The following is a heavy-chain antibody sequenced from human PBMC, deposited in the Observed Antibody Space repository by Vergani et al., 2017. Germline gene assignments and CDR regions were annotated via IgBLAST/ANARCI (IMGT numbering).Heavy chain of an antibody. Sequence: EVQLVESGGGLVKPGGSLRLSCVASGFTFSNSAMSWFRQTSGKGLEWVSAISGHGDRTYYADSVKGRFTIARDNSKNTVYLQMNSLKAEDRATYYCAREERSNTSHCVGDWGQGTLVTV. CDR1: GFTFSNSA. J-gene: IGHJ4*02. D-gene: IGHD2/OR15-2a*01. V-gene: IGHV3-23*04. CDR3: AREERSNTSHCVGD. CDR2: ISGHGDRT.